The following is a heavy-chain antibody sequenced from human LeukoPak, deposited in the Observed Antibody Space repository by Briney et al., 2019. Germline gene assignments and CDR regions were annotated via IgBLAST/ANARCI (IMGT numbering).Heavy chain of an antibody. CDR1: GYTFTGYY. D-gene: IGHD5-24*01. Sequence: ASVKVSCKASGYTFTGYYMHWVRQAPGQGLEWMGWINPNSGGTNYAQKFQGRVTMTRDTSISTAYMELSRLRSDDTAVYYCAREMATARDAFDIWGQGTMVAVSS. CDR2: INPNSGGT. V-gene: IGHV1-2*02. CDR3: AREMATARDAFDI. J-gene: IGHJ3*02.